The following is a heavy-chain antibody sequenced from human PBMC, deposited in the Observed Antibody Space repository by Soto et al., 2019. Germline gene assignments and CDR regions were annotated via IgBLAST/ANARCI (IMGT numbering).Heavy chain of an antibody. D-gene: IGHD2-8*01. Sequence: PGGSLRLSCAASGFTFSDYTMTWVRQAPGKVLECISVILADYNAYYTDSVRGRFTISRHNSKNTLYLQMNSLRAEDTAVYYCARRTNGYFGYWGQGALVTVSS. CDR2: ILADYNA. CDR3: ARRTNGYFGY. J-gene: IGHJ4*02. V-gene: IGHV3-23*03. CDR1: GFTFSDYT.